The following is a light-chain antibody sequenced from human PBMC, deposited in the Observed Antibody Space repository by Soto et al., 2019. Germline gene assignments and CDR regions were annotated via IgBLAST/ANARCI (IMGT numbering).Light chain of an antibody. Sequence: DIQMTQSPSSLSASVGDRVTIICRASQSISSYLNWYLQKPGKAPKLLIHTASSLQSGVPSRFSGSGSETDFTLTISSLQPEDFATYYCQQSYSTPYTFGQGTNLEIK. CDR2: TAS. CDR3: QQSYSTPYT. CDR1: QSISSY. J-gene: IGKJ2*01. V-gene: IGKV1-39*01.